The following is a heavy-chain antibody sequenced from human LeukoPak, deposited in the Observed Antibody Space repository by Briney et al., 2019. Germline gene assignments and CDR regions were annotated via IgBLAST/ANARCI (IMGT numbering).Heavy chain of an antibody. CDR2: IKQDGSEK. J-gene: IGHJ4*02. CDR1: GFTFSSYW. CDR3: RAGGYSIFDY. D-gene: IGHD4-4*01. Sequence: GGSLRLSCAASGFTFSSYWMSWVRQAPGKGLEWVANIKQDGSEKYYVDSVKGRFTISRDNSKNTLYLQMNSLRAEDTAVYYCRAGGYSIFDYWGQGTLVTVSS. V-gene: IGHV3-7*03.